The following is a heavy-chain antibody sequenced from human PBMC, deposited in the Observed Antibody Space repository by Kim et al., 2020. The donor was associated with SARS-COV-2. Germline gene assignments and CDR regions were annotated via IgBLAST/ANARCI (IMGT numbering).Heavy chain of an antibody. D-gene: IGHD4-17*01. V-gene: IGHV3-11*03. J-gene: IGHJ2*01. CDR3: ASMTTVTPLGYFDL. Sequence: ADSVKGRFTISRDNAKNSLYLQMNSLRAEDTAVYYCASMTTVTPLGYFDLWGRGTLVTVSS.